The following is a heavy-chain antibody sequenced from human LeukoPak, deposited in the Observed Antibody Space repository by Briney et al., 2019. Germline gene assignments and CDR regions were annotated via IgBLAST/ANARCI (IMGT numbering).Heavy chain of an antibody. CDR1: GFTVTSNY. V-gene: IGHV3-66*01. J-gene: IGHJ4*02. Sequence: GGSLRLSCVASGFTVTSNYMTWVRQAPGKGLEWVSVIDSDDSTQYAGSVKGRFIISRDNSKNTLYLQMDSLRADDTAVYYCARGQGSSSIYDYWGQGTLVTVSS. D-gene: IGHD6-6*01. CDR3: ARGQGSSSIYDY. CDR2: IDSDDST.